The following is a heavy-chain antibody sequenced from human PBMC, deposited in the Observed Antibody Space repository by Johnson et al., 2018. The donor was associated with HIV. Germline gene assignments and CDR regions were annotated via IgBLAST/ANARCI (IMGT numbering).Heavy chain of an antibody. CDR1: GFTFDDYA. Sequence: LLVVSGGGLVQPGRSLRLSCAASGFTFDDYAMHWVRQAPGTGLEWVSGISMSGSTFYADSVKGRFTTSSDNSKNKLYLQINSLRAEDTAVYSCAREPLGGVYAFDIWGQGTMVTVSS. J-gene: IGHJ3*02. CDR3: AREPLGGVYAFDI. V-gene: IGHV3-9*01. CDR2: ISMSGST. D-gene: IGHD1-26*01.